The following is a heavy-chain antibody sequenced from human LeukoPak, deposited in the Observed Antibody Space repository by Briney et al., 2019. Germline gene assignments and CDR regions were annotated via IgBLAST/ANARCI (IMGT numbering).Heavy chain of an antibody. J-gene: IGHJ4*02. D-gene: IGHD3-3*01. Sequence: ASVKVSCKASGYTFINYAIHWVRQAPGQGLEWMGRINPNSGGTNYAQKFQGRVTMTRDTSISTAYMELSRLRSDDTAVYYCARVVANYDFWSGYYENYYFDYWGQGTLVTVSP. V-gene: IGHV1-2*06. CDR2: INPNSGGT. CDR1: GYTFINYA. CDR3: ARVVANYDFWSGYYENYYFDY.